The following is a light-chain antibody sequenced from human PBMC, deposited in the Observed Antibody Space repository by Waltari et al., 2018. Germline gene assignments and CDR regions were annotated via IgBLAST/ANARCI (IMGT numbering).Light chain of an antibody. CDR2: HAS. CDR3: QKYNRLPAT. V-gene: IGKV3-20*01. Sequence: EIVLTQSPVTLSLSPGERATLSCRASESVGKSLAWYQQRPGPAPRLVMFHASNRATGIPDRFSGSGSGTDFSLTISRLEPEDFAVYYCQKYNRLPATFGQGTKVEIK. CDR1: ESVGKS. J-gene: IGKJ1*01.